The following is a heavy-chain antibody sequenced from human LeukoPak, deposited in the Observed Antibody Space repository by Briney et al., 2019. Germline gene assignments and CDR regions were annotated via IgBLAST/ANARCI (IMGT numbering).Heavy chain of an antibody. Sequence: PGGSLRLSCAASGFTFSSYAMSWVRQAPGKGLEWVSAISGNGADTYYADSVKGRFTISRDNSKNTLYLQMNSLRAEETAIYYCVKRRSGSPSDFDYWGQGTLVTVSS. V-gene: IGHV3-23*01. CDR1: GFTFSSYA. CDR3: VKRRSGSPSDFDY. J-gene: IGHJ4*02. D-gene: IGHD1-26*01. CDR2: ISGNGADT.